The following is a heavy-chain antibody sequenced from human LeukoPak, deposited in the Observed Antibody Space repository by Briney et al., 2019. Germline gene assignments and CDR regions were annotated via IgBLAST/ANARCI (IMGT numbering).Heavy chain of an antibody. CDR3: ARDTLPPGPQLVHRWFDP. CDR2: SYYSGST. J-gene: IGHJ5*02. CDR1: GGSISSSNFY. D-gene: IGHD4/OR15-4a*01. Sequence: SETLSLTCTVSGGSISSSNFYWGWIRQPPGKGLEWIGSSYYSGSTYYNPSLKSRVTISVDTSKHHFPLKLSSVTAADTAVYYCARDTLPPGPQLVHRWFDPWGQGTLVTVSS. V-gene: IGHV4-39*06.